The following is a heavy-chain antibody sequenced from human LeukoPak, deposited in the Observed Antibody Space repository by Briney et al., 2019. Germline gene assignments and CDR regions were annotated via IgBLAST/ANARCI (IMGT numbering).Heavy chain of an antibody. V-gene: IGHV4-59*01. D-gene: IGHD1-14*01. CDR1: GGSISSYY. Sequence: SETLSLTCTVSGGSISSYYWSWIRQPPGKGLEWIGYIYYSGSTNYNPSLKSRVTISVDTSKNQFSLKLSSVTAADTAVYYCARKPSNYYYMDGWGKGTTVTVSS. CDR3: ARKPSNYYYMDG. CDR2: IYYSGST. J-gene: IGHJ6*03.